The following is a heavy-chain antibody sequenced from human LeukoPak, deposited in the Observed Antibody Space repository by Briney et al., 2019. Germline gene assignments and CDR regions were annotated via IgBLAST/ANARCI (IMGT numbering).Heavy chain of an antibody. V-gene: IGHV3-66*02. CDR2: IYTGGST. Sequence: GGSLRLSCAASGFNCDDYGMSWVRQAPGKGLEWVSVIYTGGSTYYADSVEGRFTISRDSSKNTLYPQMNSLRVADTAVYYCTRDPDYMDVWGKGTTVIVSS. J-gene: IGHJ6*03. CDR3: TRDPDYMDV. CDR1: GFNCDDYG.